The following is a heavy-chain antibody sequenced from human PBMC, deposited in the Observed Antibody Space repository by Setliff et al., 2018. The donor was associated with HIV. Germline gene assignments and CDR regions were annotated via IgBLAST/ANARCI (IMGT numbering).Heavy chain of an antibody. Sequence: PSETLSLTCAFNGGSFSGYYWMWIRQSPGEGLEWIGEINHSGNPNYNPSLRSRVTMSGDTSKNQFSLNLTSVTAADTAVYFCARGLGRGSGTYYNPPGYWGPGTLVTVSS. D-gene: IGHD3-10*01. J-gene: IGHJ4*02. CDR3: ARGLGRGSGTYYNPPGY. CDR1: GGSFSGYY. CDR2: INHSGNP. V-gene: IGHV4-34*01.